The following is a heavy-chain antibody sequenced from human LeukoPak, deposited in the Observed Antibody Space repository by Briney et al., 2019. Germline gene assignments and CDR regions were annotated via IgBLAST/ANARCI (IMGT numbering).Heavy chain of an antibody. CDR3: ARHPVLRFLASYPDY. D-gene: IGHD3-3*01. V-gene: IGHV5-51*01. CDR1: GYSFTSYW. J-gene: IGHJ4*02. Sequence: GQSLKISCKGSGYSFTSYWIGWVRQMPGKGLEWMGIIYPGDSDTRYSASFQGQVTISADKSISTAYLQWSSLKASDTAMYYCARHPVLRFLASYPDYWGQGTLVTVSS. CDR2: IYPGDSDT.